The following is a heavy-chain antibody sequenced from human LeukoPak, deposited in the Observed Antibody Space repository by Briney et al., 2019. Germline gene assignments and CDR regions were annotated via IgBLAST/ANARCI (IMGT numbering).Heavy chain of an antibody. CDR3: FRDGYNYDYYGMDV. Sequence: GASVKVSCKVSGYTLTELSMHWVRQAPGKGLEWMGGFDPEDGETIYAQKFQGRVTMTEDTSTDTAYMELSSLRSEDTAVYYCFRDGYNYDYYGMDVWGQGTTVTVSS. D-gene: IGHD5-24*01. CDR2: FDPEDGET. CDR1: GYTLTELS. J-gene: IGHJ6*02. V-gene: IGHV1-24*01.